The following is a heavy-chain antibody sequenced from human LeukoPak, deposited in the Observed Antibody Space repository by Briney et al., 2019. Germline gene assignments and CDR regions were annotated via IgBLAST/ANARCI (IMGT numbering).Heavy chain of an antibody. Sequence: SETLSLTCTVSGGSISSGSYYWSWLRQPAGKGLEWIGRIYTSGSTNYNPSLNSRVTISVDTSKNQFSLKLSSVTDGDTAVYYCARSGAPPSTGELDYWGQGTLVTVSS. V-gene: IGHV4-61*02. CDR2: IYTSGST. D-gene: IGHD1-1*01. CDR3: ARSGAPPSTGELDY. CDR1: GGSISSGSYY. J-gene: IGHJ4*02.